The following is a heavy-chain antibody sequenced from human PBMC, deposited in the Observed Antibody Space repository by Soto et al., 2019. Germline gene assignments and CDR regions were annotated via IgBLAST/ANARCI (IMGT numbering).Heavy chain of an antibody. J-gene: IGHJ4*02. CDR1: GYTFTSYD. D-gene: IGHD3-9*01. CDR3: ARVHYDILTGYCY. V-gene: IGHV1-8*01. CDR2: MNPNSGNT. Sequence: QVQLVQSGAEVKKPGASVKVSCKASGYTFTSYDINWVRQATGQGLEWMGWMNPNSGNTGYAQKFQGRVTMTRHTSLSTAYMELSSLRSEDPAVYYCARVHYDILTGYCYWGQGTLVTVSS.